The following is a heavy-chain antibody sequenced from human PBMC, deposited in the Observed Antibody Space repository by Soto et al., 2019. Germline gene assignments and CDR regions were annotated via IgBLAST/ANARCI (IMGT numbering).Heavy chain of an antibody. CDR1: SYTFTSYG. D-gene: IGHD6-19*01. J-gene: IGHJ5*02. CDR2: HSAHNANT. Sequence: ASEQVSCNDSSYTFTSYGISSVLQAPVLGLEWMGWHSAHNANTNYAQKLQGRVSMTTDTSTSTASIELRSLRAADTIVYYSARDRAFDEWYRPSEGKSSGWYNWFDPWSQVTLVTVSS. V-gene: IGHV1-18*01. CDR3: ARDRAFDEWYRPSEGKSSGWYNWFDP.